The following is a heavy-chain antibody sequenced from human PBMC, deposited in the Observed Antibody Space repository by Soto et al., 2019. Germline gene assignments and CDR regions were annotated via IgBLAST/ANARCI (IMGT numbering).Heavy chain of an antibody. D-gene: IGHD3-22*01. CDR1: GFTFSSYG. V-gene: IGHV3-33*01. J-gene: IGHJ4*02. CDR2: IWYDGSNK. Sequence: QVQLVESGGGVVQPGRSLRLSCAASGFTFSSYGMHWVRQAPGKGLEWVAVIWYDGSNKYYADSVKGRFTISRDNSENTLYLQMNSLGAEDTAVYYCARDYDSSGYPRYYFDYWGQGTLVTVSS. CDR3: ARDYDSSGYPRYYFDY.